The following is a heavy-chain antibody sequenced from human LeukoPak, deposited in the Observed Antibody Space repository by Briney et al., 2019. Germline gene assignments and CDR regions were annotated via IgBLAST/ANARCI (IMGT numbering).Heavy chain of an antibody. D-gene: IGHD3-22*01. J-gene: IGHJ2*01. CDR3: TKDITTRIVQGWYFDL. Sequence: GGSLRLSCAASRFTFDDYAMHWVRQAPGKGLEWVSLISGDGGHTYYADSAKGRFTISRDNNKNFLYLQMNSLTSEDTAFYYCTKDITTRIVQGWYFDLWGRGTLVAVSS. CDR1: RFTFDDYA. CDR2: ISGDGGHT. V-gene: IGHV3-43*02.